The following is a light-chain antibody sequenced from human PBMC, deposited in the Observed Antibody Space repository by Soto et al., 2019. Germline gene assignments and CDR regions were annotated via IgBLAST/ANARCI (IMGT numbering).Light chain of an antibody. CDR2: EVT. CDR1: SGDIGSYNR. J-gene: IGLJ1*01. V-gene: IGLV2-14*01. Sequence: ALSQPASLSVAPGQSITISFTGTSGDIGSYNRVSWYQQHPGKAPKLIIYEVTGRPSGVSNRFSGSKSGNTASLTISGLQAEDEAEYYCSSYTNINTRACVFGTGTKVTVL. CDR3: SSYTNINTRACV.